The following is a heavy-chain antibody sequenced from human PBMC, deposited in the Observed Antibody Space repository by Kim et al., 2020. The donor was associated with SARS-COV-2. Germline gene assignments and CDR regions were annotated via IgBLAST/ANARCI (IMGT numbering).Heavy chain of an antibody. CDR1: GGSISSGGYS. J-gene: IGHJ6*02. Sequence: SETLSLTCTVSGGSISSGGYSWTWIRQHPGKGLEWVGYIYYSGSTYYNPSLKSRVTISVDTSKNQFSLKLSSVTAADTAVYYCARTRYYDFWSGYYGRPLDDWGQGTTVTVSS. D-gene: IGHD3-3*01. CDR3: ARTRYYDFWSGYYGRPLDD. CDR2: IYYSGST. V-gene: IGHV4-31*03.